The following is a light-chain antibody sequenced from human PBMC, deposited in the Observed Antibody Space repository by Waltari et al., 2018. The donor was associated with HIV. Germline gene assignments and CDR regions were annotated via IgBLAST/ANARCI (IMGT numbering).Light chain of an antibody. J-gene: IGLJ1*01. Sequence: ALTQPPSVSVAPGQTAKITCGAYNIGSKSVHWYQHIPGAAPKLLMYRDNRRPSGVPDRVSGSKSGASASLAISGLRSEDEGDYYCATWDGSLGAFFVFGVGTKVTVL. CDR3: ATWDGSLGAFFV. CDR1: YNIGSKS. CDR2: RDN. V-gene: IGLV1-47*01.